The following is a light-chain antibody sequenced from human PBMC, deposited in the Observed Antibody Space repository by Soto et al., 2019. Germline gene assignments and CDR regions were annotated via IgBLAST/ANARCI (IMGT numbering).Light chain of an antibody. J-gene: IGLJ3*02. CDR2: EVN. CDR1: SSDIGAYDY. CDR3: CSYAGNFIWV. Sequence: QSALTQPASLSGSPGQSFTISCTGTSSDIGAYDYVSWFQQHPGKSPKLMISEVNNRPSGVSNRFSGSKSGNTAYLTISGLQVEDEAEYYCCSYAGNFIWVFGGGTKVTVL. V-gene: IGLV2-14*01.